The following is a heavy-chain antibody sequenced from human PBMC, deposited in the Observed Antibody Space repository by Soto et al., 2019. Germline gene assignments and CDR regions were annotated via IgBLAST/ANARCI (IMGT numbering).Heavy chain of an antibody. CDR2: ILFDGSNK. D-gene: IGHD6-19*01. CDR1: GFIFSSYS. J-gene: IGHJ2*01. Sequence: QVQLVESGGGVVQPGRSLRLSCAASGFIFSSYSMHWVRQAPGKGLEWVAVILFDGSNKYYADTVKGRFTISIDNSKNTLFPQQNSLRVEETAVYYCPRDEIRSPTLARVSAVANFVASYSDLWVRDTLVTV. V-gene: IGHV3-30-3*01. CDR3: PRDEIRSPTLARVSAVANFVASYSDL.